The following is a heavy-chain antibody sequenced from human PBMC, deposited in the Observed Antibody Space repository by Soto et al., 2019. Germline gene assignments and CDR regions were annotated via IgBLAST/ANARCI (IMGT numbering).Heavy chain of an antibody. Sequence: GGSLRLSCAASGFTFSSYGMHWVRQAPGKGLEWVAVISYDGSNKYYADSVKGRFTISRDNSKNTLYLQMNSLRAEDTAVYYSAKARAQYYDFWSGYPVDYWGQGTLVTVSS. CDR3: AKARAQYYDFWSGYPVDY. D-gene: IGHD3-3*01. CDR2: ISYDGSNK. V-gene: IGHV3-30*18. CDR1: GFTFSSYG. J-gene: IGHJ4*02.